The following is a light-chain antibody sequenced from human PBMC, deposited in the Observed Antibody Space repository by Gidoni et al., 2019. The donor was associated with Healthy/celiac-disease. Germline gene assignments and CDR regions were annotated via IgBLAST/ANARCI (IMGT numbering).Light chain of an antibody. CDR3: QQSYSTPKT. Sequence: DIQMTQYPSSLSASVGDRVTITCRASQSISSYLNLYQQKPGKAPKLLIYAASSLQSWVPSRFSGSGSGTDFTLTSSSLQPEDFATYYCQQSYSTPKTFXQXTKVEIK. J-gene: IGKJ1*01. V-gene: IGKV1-39*01. CDR1: QSISSY. CDR2: AAS.